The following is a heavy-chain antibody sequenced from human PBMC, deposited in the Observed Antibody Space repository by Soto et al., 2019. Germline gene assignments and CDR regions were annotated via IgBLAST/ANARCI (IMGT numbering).Heavy chain of an antibody. CDR2: MQPRDGRT. D-gene: IGHD1-26*01. V-gene: IGHV1-8*01. CDR1: GYSFSSLD. J-gene: IGHJ4*02. CDR3: ARGVTAGVDY. Sequence: QVQLVQSGAEVREPGASVKVSCKASGYSFSSLDINWVRLTTGQGLEWMGWMQPRDGRTGYAQKFQGRVTMTRDTSINTAYMELSSLTSDDTAFYYCARGVTAGVDYWGQGTLVTVSS.